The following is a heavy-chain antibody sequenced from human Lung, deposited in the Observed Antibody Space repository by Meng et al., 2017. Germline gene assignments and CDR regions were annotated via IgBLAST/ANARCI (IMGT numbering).Heavy chain of an antibody. V-gene: IGHV4-30-4*01. J-gene: IGHJ2*01. CDR2: IYNSGST. CDR3: ARGQKGYFDL. Sequence: QGQLQESGPGLVKPSQTLSLTCTVSGGSISISNYYWSWIRQPPGKGLEWSGHIYNSGSTYYNPSLKSRITISVDTSKNQFSLKLSSVTAADTAVYYCARGQKGYFDLWGRGTLVTVSS. CDR1: GGSISISNYY.